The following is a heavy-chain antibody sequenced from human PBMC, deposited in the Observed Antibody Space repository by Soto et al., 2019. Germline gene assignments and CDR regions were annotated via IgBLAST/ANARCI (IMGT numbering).Heavy chain of an antibody. Sequence: EVQLLESGGGLVQPGGSLRISCAASGFTFSSYVMNWVRQAPGKGLEWDSGLRGSGGDTFYADSVNGRFTISRDNSNNTLYLQMNSLRAEDKAVYYCARGPRAPPPHDYGMDVWGQGTTVTVSS. CDR2: LRGSGGDT. J-gene: IGHJ6*02. V-gene: IGHV3-23*01. CDR1: GFTFSSYV. CDR3: ARGPRAPPPHDYGMDV.